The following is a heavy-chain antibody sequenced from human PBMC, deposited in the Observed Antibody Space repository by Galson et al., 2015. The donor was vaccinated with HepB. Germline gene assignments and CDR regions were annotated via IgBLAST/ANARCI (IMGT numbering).Heavy chain of an antibody. CDR2: TYYRSKWSN. V-gene: IGHV6-1*01. Sequence: CAISGDSVSSNLVTWNWIRQSPSGGLEWLGRTYYRSKWSNDYAESVKSRILINPDTSKNQFSLHLNSVTPEDTAMYYCARAQSVNFDYWGLGTLVVVSS. CDR1: GDSVSSNLVT. CDR3: ARAQSVNFDY. J-gene: IGHJ4*02.